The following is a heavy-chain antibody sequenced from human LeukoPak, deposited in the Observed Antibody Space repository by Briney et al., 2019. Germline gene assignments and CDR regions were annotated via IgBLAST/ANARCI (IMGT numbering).Heavy chain of an antibody. J-gene: IGHJ5*02. CDR2: FNHSGST. CDR3: ARGSQNRITMVRGVHNWFDP. CDR1: GGSFSGYY. V-gene: IGHV4-34*01. D-gene: IGHD3-10*01. Sequence: PSETLSLTCAVYGGSFSGYYWSWIRQPPGKGLEWIGEFNHSGSTNYNPSLKSRVTISVDTSKNQFSLKLSSVTAADTAVYYCARGSQNRITMVRGVHNWFDPWGQGTLVTVSS.